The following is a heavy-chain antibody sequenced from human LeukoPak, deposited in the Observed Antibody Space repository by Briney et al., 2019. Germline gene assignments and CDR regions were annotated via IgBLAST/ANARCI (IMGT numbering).Heavy chain of an antibody. D-gene: IGHD2-2*01. Sequence: SETLSLTCTVSDGSISGYYWTWIRQPPGKGPEWIGYIYYSGSTDYNPSLKSRVTISVDTSKNQFSLKLSSVTAADTAVYYCAREYCSSISCYFDYWGKGTLVTVSS. CDR3: AREYCSSISCYFDY. CDR2: IYYSGST. CDR1: DGSISGYY. J-gene: IGHJ4*02. V-gene: IGHV4-59*01.